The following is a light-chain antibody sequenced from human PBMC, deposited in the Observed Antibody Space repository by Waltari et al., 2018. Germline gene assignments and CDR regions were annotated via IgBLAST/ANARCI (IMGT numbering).Light chain of an antibody. V-gene: IGLV1-51*01. CDR1: NHTTGQGG. Sequence: QSVLTQPPSVSAAPGQTVTVSCSGSNHTTGQGGVAWYQKVPGTAPKLVIYETTKRPSGIPARFSGSRSGTSATLDITGLQTGDEADYYCGTWDSSLSIVIFGGATKVTVL. CDR3: GTWDSSLSIVI. J-gene: IGLJ2*01. CDR2: ETT.